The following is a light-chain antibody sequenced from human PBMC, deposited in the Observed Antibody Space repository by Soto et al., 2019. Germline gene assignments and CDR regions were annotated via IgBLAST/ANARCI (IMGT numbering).Light chain of an antibody. V-gene: IGKV1-5*03. CDR2: KAT. J-gene: IGKJ1*01. Sequence: DIQMTQSPSTLSASVGDRVTITCRASQTISSWVAWYQQKPGKAPELLIYKATSLESGVPSRFSGSGSGTQFTLTISSLQPDDFSTYYCQQRRTFGQETKVDSK. CDR1: QTISSW. CDR3: QQRRT.